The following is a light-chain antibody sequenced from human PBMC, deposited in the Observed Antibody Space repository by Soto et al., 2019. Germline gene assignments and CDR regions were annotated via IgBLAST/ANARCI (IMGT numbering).Light chain of an antibody. CDR1: QSIAGY. CDR3: QQSYITPLT. V-gene: IGKV1-39*01. J-gene: IGKJ4*01. CDR2: AAS. Sequence: DIQMTQSPSSLSASVGDRVIITCRASQSIAGYLNWYQQKPGKAPKLLIYAASSLQSGVPSRFSGSRSGTDFTLSISDLQPDDFAIYYCQQSYITPLTFGGGTKVDIK.